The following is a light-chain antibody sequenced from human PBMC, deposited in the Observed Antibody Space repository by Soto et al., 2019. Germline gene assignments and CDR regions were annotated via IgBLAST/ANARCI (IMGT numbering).Light chain of an antibody. Sequence: EIVLTQSPATLSLSPGERATLSCRASQSVSNYLAWYQQKPGQAPRLLIFGASTRAAGFPDRFSGSGSGTDFTLTISRLEPEDFAVYYCQQHGSSPITFGQGTRLEI. J-gene: IGKJ5*01. CDR3: QQHGSSPIT. V-gene: IGKV3-20*01. CDR1: QSVSNY. CDR2: GAS.